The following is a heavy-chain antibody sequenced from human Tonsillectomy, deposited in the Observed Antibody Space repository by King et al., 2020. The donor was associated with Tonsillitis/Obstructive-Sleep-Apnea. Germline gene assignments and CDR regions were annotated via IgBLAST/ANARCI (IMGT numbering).Heavy chain of an antibody. D-gene: IGHD3-3*01. V-gene: IGHV3-33*01. CDR3: ARGITIFGVDAFDI. CDR1: GVTFSSYG. Sequence: VQLVESGGGVVQPGRSLRLSCAASGVTFSSYGMHWVRPAPGKGLEWVAVIWYDGSNKYYADSVKGRFTISRDNSKNTLYLQMNSLRAEDTAVYYCARGITIFGVDAFDIWGQGTMVTVSS. CDR2: IWYDGSNK. J-gene: IGHJ3*02.